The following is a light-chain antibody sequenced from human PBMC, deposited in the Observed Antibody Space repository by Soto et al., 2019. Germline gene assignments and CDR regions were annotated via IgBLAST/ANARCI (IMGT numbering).Light chain of an antibody. CDR1: QSISTY. Sequence: DIQMTQSPSSLSASVGDGVTISCRASQSISTYLNWYQQKPGTAPRLLIYRASTVKTGVPPRFSGSGSGRDFTLTISSLRPDDIATYFCQHSYSSPPWTFGPGTKVEVK. V-gene: IGKV1-39*01. CDR2: RAS. CDR3: QHSYSSPPWT. J-gene: IGKJ1*01.